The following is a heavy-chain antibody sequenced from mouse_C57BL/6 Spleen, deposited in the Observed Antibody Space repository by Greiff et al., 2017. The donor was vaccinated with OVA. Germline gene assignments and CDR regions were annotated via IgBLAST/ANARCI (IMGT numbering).Heavy chain of an antibody. V-gene: IGHV1-55*01. CDR1: GYTFTSYW. CDR3: ARKDYVSSLDY. D-gene: IGHD1-1*01. J-gene: IGHJ2*01. CDR2: IYPGSGSP. Sequence: QVQLQQPGAELVKPGASVKMSCKASGYTFTSYWITWVKQRPGQGLEWIGDIYPGSGSPNYNEKFKSKATLTVDTSSSTAYMQLRSLKSEDAAVYYCARKDYVSSLDYWGQGTTLTVSS.